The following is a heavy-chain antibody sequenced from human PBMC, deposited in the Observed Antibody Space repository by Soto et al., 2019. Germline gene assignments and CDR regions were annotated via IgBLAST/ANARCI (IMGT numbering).Heavy chain of an antibody. CDR2: ISYSGTT. V-gene: IGHV4-31*03. Sequence: QVQLQESGPGLVKPSQTLSLTCTVSGGSISTGGSYWSWIRQHPGKGLEWIGYISYSGTTYYNPSLKRRLTISVDTSKNQFSLNLSSVTAADTAVYYCARLKGMGSDAFDIWGQGTMVTVSS. J-gene: IGHJ3*02. D-gene: IGHD6-13*01. CDR3: ARLKGMGSDAFDI. CDR1: GGSISTGGSY.